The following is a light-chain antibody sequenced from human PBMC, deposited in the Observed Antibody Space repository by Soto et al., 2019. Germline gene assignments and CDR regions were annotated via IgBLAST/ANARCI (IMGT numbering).Light chain of an antibody. J-gene: IGLJ2*01. CDR2: DVS. Sequence: QSALTQPRSVSGSPGQSVTISCTGTSSDVGGYNYVSWYQQHPGKAPKLMIYDVSKRPSGVPDRFSGSKSGNTASLTISGLQAEDEADYYCCSYAGSYTCGAYVVFGGGTQLTVL. CDR3: CSYAGSYTCGAYVV. V-gene: IGLV2-11*01. CDR1: SSDVGGYNY.